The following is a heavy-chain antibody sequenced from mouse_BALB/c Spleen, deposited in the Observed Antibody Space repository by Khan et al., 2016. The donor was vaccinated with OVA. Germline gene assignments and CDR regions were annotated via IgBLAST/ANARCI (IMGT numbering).Heavy chain of an antibody. V-gene: IGHV1-9*01. D-gene: IGHD1-1*01. CDR2: ILPGSGSR. CDR1: GYTFSSYW. CDR3: ARVNYGSRDYFDY. Sequence: QVQLKQSGAELMKPGASVKISCKATGYTFSSYWLAWVKQRPGHGLEWIGEILPGSGSRNYNEKFKGKATFTADKSSKTTYMQLSSMTFEDSAVYYCARVNYGSRDYFDYWGQGTTLTVSS. J-gene: IGHJ2*01.